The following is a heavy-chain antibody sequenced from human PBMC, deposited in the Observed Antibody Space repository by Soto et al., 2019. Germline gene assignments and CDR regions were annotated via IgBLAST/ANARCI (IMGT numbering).Heavy chain of an antibody. D-gene: IGHD5-18*01. CDR2: IYHSGST. CDR3: AREHSYGEYFDY. V-gene: IGHV4-30-2*01. Sequence: QLQLQESGSGLVKPSQTLSLTCAVSGGSISSGGYSWSWIRQPPGKGLEWIGYIYHSGSTYYNPSLKSRVTISGDRSKNQFSLKMSTVTAADTAVYYCAREHSYGEYFDYWGQGTLVTVSS. CDR1: GGSISSGGYS. J-gene: IGHJ4*02.